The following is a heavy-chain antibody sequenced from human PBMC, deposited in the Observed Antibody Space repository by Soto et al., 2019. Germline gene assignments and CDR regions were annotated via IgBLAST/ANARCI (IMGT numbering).Heavy chain of an antibody. Sequence: PAGSLRLSCAASGFTFSSYAMSWVRQAPGTGLEWVSAISGSGGSTYYADSAKGRLTTSRDNSNNTQYLQMNSPRAEDTTVYYCAKESHHYYDSSGYYYGDDYWGQGTMVTVSS. CDR3: AKESHHYYDSSGYYYGDDY. D-gene: IGHD3-22*01. V-gene: IGHV3-23*01. CDR2: ISGSGGST. CDR1: GFTFSSYA. J-gene: IGHJ4*02.